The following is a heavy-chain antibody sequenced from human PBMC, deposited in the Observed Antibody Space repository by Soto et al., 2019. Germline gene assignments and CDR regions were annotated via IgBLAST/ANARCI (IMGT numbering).Heavy chain of an antibody. V-gene: IGHV1-18*04. J-gene: IGHJ6*02. CDR2: ISAYNGNT. CDR1: GYTFTSYG. Sequence: QVQLVQSGAEVKKPGASVKVSCKASGYTFTSYGISWVRQAPGQGLEWMGWISAYNGNTNYAQKLQGRVTMTTDTSTSTAYMELRSLRSDDTAVYYCARDPRFIVVVPARGYYYYGMDVWGQGTTVTVSS. CDR3: ARDPRFIVVVPARGYYYYGMDV. D-gene: IGHD2-2*01.